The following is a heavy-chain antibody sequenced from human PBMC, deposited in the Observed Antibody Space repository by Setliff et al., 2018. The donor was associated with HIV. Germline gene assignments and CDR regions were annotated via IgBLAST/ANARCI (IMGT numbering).Heavy chain of an antibody. J-gene: IGHJ4*02. CDR2: ITGSSDTI. Sequence: PGGSLRLSCAASGFTFSSYEMDWFRQAPGKGLEWVSYITGSSDTIYYADSVKGRFTISRDNAKNSLYLQMNTLRAEDTAVYYCGKDFNWESGCWGQGTLVTVSS. V-gene: IGHV3-48*03. D-gene: IGHD1-1*01. CDR1: GFTFSSYE. CDR3: GKDFNWESGC.